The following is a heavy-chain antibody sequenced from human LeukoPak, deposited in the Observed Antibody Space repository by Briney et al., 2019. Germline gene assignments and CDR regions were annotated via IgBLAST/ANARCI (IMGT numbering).Heavy chain of an antibody. V-gene: IGHV1-69*05. CDR2: IIPIFGTA. CDR1: GGTFSSYA. D-gene: IGHD2-2*02. CDR3: ARDSGYCSSTSCYSWFDP. J-gene: IGHJ5*02. Sequence: SVTVSSKASGGTFSSYAISWVRQAPGHGLEWMGGIIPIFGTANYAQKFQGRVTITTDESTSTAYMELSSLRSEDTAVYDCARDSGYCSSTSCYSWFDPWGQGTLVTVSS.